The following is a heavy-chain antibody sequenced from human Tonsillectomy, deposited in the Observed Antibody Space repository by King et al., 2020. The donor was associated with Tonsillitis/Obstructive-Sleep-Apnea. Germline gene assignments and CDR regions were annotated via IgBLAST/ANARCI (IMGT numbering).Heavy chain of an antibody. J-gene: IGHJ4*02. CDR3: SREWESGSYQX. CDR1: GGSISSSSYH. Sequence: QLQESGPGLVKPSETLSLTCTVSGGSISSSSYHWGWIRQPPGKGLEWIGSIYYTGSTYYNPSLKSRVTISVDTSNNQFSLKLSSVTAADTAVYYWSREWESGSYQXXGQGTLVTVSS. V-gene: IGHV4-39*07. CDR2: IYYTGST. D-gene: IGHD1-26*01.